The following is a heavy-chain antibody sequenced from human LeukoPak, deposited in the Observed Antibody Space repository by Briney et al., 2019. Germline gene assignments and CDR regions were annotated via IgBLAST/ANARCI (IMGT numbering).Heavy chain of an antibody. D-gene: IGHD3-10*01. V-gene: IGHV3-74*01. J-gene: IGHJ5*02. CDR2: INTDGTTT. Sequence: GSLRLSCAASGFTFSSYWMHWVRQAPGKGLAWISRINTDGTTTTYADSVKGRFTISRDNAKNTLYLQMSSLRGDDTAVYYCARDSYYDSGSYNWFDPWGQGTLVTVSS. CDR3: ARDSYYDSGSYNWFDP. CDR1: GFTFSSYW.